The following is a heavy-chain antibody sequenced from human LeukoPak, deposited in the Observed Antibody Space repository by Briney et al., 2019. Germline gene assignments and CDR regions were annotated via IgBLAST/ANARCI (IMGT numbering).Heavy chain of an antibody. Sequence: SETLSLTCAVYGGSFSGYYWSWIRQPPGKGLEWIGEINHSGSTNYNPSLKSRVTISVDTSKNQFSLKLSSVTAADTAVYYCARENPIVVVPAAAWSWFDPWGQGTLVTVSS. CDR1: GGSFSGYY. V-gene: IGHV4-34*01. CDR2: INHSGST. D-gene: IGHD2-2*01. J-gene: IGHJ5*02. CDR3: ARENPIVVVPAAAWSWFDP.